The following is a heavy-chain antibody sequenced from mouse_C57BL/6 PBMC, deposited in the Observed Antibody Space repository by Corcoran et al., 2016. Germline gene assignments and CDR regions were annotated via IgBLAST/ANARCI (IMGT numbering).Heavy chain of an antibody. D-gene: IGHD1-1*01. V-gene: IGHV9-3*01. CDR2: INTYSGVP. CDR3: ARDGPNY. CDR1: GYTFTTYG. J-gene: IGHJ2*01. Sequence: QIQLVQSGPERKKPGETVKISCKASGYTFTTYGMSWVKQAPGKGLKWMGWINTYSGVPTYADDFKGRFAFSLETSASTAYLQINNLKNEDTATYFCARDGPNYWGQGTTLTVSS.